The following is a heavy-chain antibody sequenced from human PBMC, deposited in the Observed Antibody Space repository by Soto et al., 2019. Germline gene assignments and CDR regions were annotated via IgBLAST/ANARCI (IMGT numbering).Heavy chain of an antibody. D-gene: IGHD4-17*01. Sequence: SETLSLTCTVSGGSISSGGYYWSWIRQHPGKGLEWIGYIYYSGSTYYNPSLKSRVTISVDTSKNQFSLKLSSVTAADTAVYYCARDRDYGDYTVGFYPIYLDYWGQGTLVTVSS. J-gene: IGHJ4*02. V-gene: IGHV4-31*03. CDR1: GGSISSGGYY. CDR2: IYYSGST. CDR3: ARDRDYGDYTVGFYPIYLDY.